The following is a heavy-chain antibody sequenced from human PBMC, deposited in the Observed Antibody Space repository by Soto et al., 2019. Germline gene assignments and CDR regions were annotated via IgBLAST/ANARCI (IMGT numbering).Heavy chain of an antibody. Sequence: SETLSLTCTVSGGSISSGDYYWSWIRQPPGKGLEWIGYIYYSGSTYYNPSLKSRVTISVDTSKNQFSLKLSSVTAADTAVYYCATGGAFYDSSGYLDYWGQGTLVTVSS. J-gene: IGHJ4*02. D-gene: IGHD3-22*01. CDR2: IYYSGST. CDR1: GGSISSGDYY. V-gene: IGHV4-30-4*01. CDR3: ATGGAFYDSSGYLDY.